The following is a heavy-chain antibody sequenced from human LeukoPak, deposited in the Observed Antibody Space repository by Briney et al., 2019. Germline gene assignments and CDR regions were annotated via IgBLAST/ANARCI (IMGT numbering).Heavy chain of an antibody. J-gene: IGHJ5*01. CDR1: GFAFNTNA. CDR3: VKTMSGYRSGRYPGWSAVA. CDR2: IIRSGGSA. V-gene: IGHV3-23*01. D-gene: IGHD6-19*01. Sequence: GGSLRLSCAASGFAFNTNAMNWVRQAPGKGLEWVASIIRSGGSAHYADSVKGRFTISRDNSKNTLDLQMNSLRAEDTAVYYCVKTMSGYRSGRYPGWSAVAWG.